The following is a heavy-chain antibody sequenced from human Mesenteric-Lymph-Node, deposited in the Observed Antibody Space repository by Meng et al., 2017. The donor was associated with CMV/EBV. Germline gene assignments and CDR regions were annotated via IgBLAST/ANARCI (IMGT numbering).Heavy chain of an antibody. J-gene: IGHJ4*02. CDR3: ARDFRYGYCSSTSCYEIDY. V-gene: IGHV3-7*01. D-gene: IGHD2-2*01. Sequence: GESLKISCEASGITLSNYWMTWVRQAPGKGLEGVATINEDGSQKYYVDSVKGRFTISRDNVKNSLYLQMSTLRAEDTAVYYCARDFRYGYCSSTSCYEIDYWGQGTLVTVSS. CDR2: INEDGSQK. CDR1: GITLSNYW.